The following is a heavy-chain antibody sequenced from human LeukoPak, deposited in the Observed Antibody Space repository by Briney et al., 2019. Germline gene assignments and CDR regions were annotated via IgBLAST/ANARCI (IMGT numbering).Heavy chain of an antibody. J-gene: IGHJ6*03. CDR3: ARPWFGGVYYYYYYMDV. Sequence: GGSLRLSCAASGFTVSSNYMSWVRQAPGKGLEWVSVIYSGGSTYYADSVKGRFTISRGNSKNTLYLQMNSLRAEDTAVYYCARPWFGGVYYYYYYMDVWGKGTTVTVSS. V-gene: IGHV3-53*01. CDR1: GFTVSSNY. CDR2: IYSGGST. D-gene: IGHD3-10*01.